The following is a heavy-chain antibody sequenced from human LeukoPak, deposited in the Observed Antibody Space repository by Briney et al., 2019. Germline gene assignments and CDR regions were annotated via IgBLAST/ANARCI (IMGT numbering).Heavy chain of an antibody. CDR1: GFIFSTYA. V-gene: IGHV3-23*01. Sequence: GGSLRLSCAGSGFIFSTYAMTWVRQAPGKGLEWVSGISGSGDTTYYADSVKGRFTISRDNSKNTLYLQMNSLRAEDTAVYYCAQSGGMDVWGQGTTVIVSS. CDR3: AQSGGMDV. J-gene: IGHJ6*02. CDR2: ISGSGDTT.